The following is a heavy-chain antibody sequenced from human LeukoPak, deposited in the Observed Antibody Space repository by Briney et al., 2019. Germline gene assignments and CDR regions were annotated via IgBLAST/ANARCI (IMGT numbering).Heavy chain of an antibody. Sequence: PSETLSLTCTVSGGSISGYYWTWIRQSAGKVLEWIGHIYSTGTNNYNPSLRSRVTLSVDTSKNQFSLKLRSVTAADTAVYYCARVGGNSESYGWFGPWGQGSLVTVSS. D-gene: IGHD4-23*01. CDR3: ARVGGNSESYGWFGP. J-gene: IGHJ5*02. CDR2: IYSTGTN. V-gene: IGHV4-4*07. CDR1: GGSISGYY.